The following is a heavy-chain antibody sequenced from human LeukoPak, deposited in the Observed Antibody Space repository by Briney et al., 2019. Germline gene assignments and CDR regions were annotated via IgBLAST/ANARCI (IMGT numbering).Heavy chain of an antibody. CDR2: ISSSGSTI. CDR3: AKDGGLGYQPYYMDV. D-gene: IGHD2-2*01. Sequence: PGGSLRLSCAASGFTFSDYYMSWIRQAPGKGLEWVSYISSSGSTIYYADSVKGRFTISRDNAKNSLYLQMNSLRAEDTAVYYCAKDGGLGYQPYYMDVWAKGTTVIVSS. V-gene: IGHV3-11*04. J-gene: IGHJ6*03. CDR1: GFTFSDYY.